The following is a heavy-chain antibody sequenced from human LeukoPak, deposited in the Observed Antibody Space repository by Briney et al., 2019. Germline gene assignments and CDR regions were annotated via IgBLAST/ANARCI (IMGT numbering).Heavy chain of an antibody. D-gene: IGHD1-14*01. CDR1: GGSISSGDYY. CDR3: ARTLTAYNDAFDI. CDR2: IYYSGST. J-gene: IGHJ3*02. V-gene: IGHV4-30-4*08. Sequence: PSQTLSLTCTVSGGSISSGDYYWSWIRQPPWKGLEWIGYIYYSGSTYYNPSLKSRVTISVDTSKNQFSLKLSSVTAADTAVYYCARTLTAYNDAFDIWGQGTMVTVSS.